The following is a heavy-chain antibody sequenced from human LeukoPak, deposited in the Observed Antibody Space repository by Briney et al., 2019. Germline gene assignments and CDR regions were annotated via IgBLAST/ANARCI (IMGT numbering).Heavy chain of an antibody. J-gene: IGHJ4*02. CDR3: ARFGYYYDSSGSY. V-gene: IGHV4-30-4*08. Sequence: PSQTLSLTCAVSGGSISSGGYSWSWIRQPPGKGLEWIGYIYYSGSTYYNPSLKSRVTISVDTSKNQFSLKLSSVTAADTAVYYCARFGYYYDSSGSYWGQGTLVTVSS. D-gene: IGHD3-22*01. CDR1: GGSISSGGYS. CDR2: IYYSGST.